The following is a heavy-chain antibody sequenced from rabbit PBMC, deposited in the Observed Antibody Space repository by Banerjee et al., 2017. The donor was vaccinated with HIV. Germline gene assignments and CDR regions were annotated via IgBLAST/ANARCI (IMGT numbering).Heavy chain of an antibody. J-gene: IGHJ3*01. V-gene: IGHV1S47*01. CDR3: ARDYAGYNYFPF. Sequence: QEQLKETGGGLVQPGGSLTLSCKASGNDFSAYAISWVRQAPGKGLEWIAFLYPIYGATDSASWVNGRFSVSLDHAQNTVFLQMTSLTPAHTAAYFCARDYAGYNYFPFWGQAPLVPVS. CDR2: LYPIYGAT. CDR1: GNDFSAYA. D-gene: IGHD8-1*01.